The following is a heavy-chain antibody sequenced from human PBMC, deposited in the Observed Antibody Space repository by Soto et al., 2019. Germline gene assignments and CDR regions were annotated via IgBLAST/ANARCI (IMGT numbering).Heavy chain of an antibody. V-gene: IGHV3-48*01. J-gene: IGHJ4*02. CDR3: ARGSYRNDSRSWFLPGY. D-gene: IGHD6-13*01. Sequence: PGGSLRLSCAASGFTFSSYSMNWVRQAPGKGLEWVSYISSSSSTIYYADSVKGRFTISRDNAKNSLYLQMNSLRAEDTAVYYCARGSYRNDSRSWFLPGYWGQGSLVTVSS. CDR1: GFTFSSYS. CDR2: ISSSSSTI.